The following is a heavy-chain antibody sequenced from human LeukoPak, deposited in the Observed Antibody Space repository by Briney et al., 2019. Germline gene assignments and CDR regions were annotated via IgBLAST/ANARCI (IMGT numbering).Heavy chain of an antibody. Sequence: GGSLRLSCAASGFTFSSYSMNWVRQAPGKGLEWVSSISSSSYIYYADSVKGRFTISRDNAKNSLYLQMNSLRAEDTAVYYCATPLGILTGYRYYYYMDVWGKGTTVTVSS. V-gene: IGHV3-21*01. D-gene: IGHD3-9*01. CDR1: GFTFSSYS. CDR3: ATPLGILTGYRYYYYMDV. J-gene: IGHJ6*03. CDR2: ISSSSYI.